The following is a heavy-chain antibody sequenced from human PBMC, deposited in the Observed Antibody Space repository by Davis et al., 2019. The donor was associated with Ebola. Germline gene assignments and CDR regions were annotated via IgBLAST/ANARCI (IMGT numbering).Heavy chain of an antibody. V-gene: IGHV3-74*01. CDR3: ARDPTIYSNFLGDDYFDY. CDR2: INRDGSST. CDR1: GFTFSSYW. Sequence: HTGGSLRLSCAASGFTFSSYWMHWVRQAPGKGLVWVSRINRDGSSTSYADSVKGRFTISRDNAKNSLYLQMNSLRAEDTAVYYCARDPTIYSNFLGDDYFDYWGQGTLVTVSS. J-gene: IGHJ4*02. D-gene: IGHD4-11*01.